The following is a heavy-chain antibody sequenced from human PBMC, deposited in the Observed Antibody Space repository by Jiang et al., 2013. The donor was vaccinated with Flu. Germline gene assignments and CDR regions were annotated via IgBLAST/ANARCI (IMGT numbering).Heavy chain of an antibody. CDR1: GFTFSSYA. J-gene: IGHJ6*02. V-gene: IGHV3-30-3*01. CDR3: ARDRGSYDRYYYYGMDV. D-gene: IGHD1-26*01. CDR2: ISYDGSNK. Sequence: VQLLESGGGVVQPGRSLRLSCAASGFTFSSYAMHWVRQAPGKGLEWVAVISYDGSNKYYADSVKGRFTISRDNSKNTLYLQMNSLRAEDTAVYYCARDRGSYDRYYYYGMDVWGQGTTVTVSS.